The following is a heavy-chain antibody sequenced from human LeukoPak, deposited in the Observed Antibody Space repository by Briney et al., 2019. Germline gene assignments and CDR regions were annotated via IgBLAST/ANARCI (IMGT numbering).Heavy chain of an antibody. CDR3: ATTTGTTSLDY. D-gene: IGHD1-1*01. CDR1: GGSISSGDYY. Sequence: PSQTLSLTRTVSGGSISSGDYYWSWIRQPPGKGLEWIGYIYYSGSTNYNPSLKSRVTISVDTSKNQFSLKLSSVTAADTAVYYCATTTGTTSLDYWGQGTLVTVSS. CDR2: IYYSGST. V-gene: IGHV4-61*08. J-gene: IGHJ4*02.